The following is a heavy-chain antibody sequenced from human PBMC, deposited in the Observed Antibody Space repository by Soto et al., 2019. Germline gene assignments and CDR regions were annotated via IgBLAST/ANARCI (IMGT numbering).Heavy chain of an antibody. Sequence: GASVKVSCKASGYTFTSYDINWVRQATGQGLEWMGWMNPNSGNTGYAQKFQGSVTMTRNTSISTAYMELSSLRSEDTAVYYCARASWGYCSGGSCHNWFDPWGQGTLVTSPQ. D-gene: IGHD2-15*01. CDR1: GYTFTSYD. CDR2: MNPNSGNT. CDR3: ARASWGYCSGGSCHNWFDP. J-gene: IGHJ5*02. V-gene: IGHV1-8*01.